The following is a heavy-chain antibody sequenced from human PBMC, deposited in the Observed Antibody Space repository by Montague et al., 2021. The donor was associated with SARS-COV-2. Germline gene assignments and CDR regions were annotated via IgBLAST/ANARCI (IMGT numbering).Heavy chain of an antibody. D-gene: IGHD3/OR15-3a*01. CDR3: ARLLTFWTGYARRGYFDY. V-gene: IGHV4-39*01. CDR2: IYYGGTT. CDR1: GGSMISPSFH. Sequence: SETLSLTCTVSGGSMISPSFHWDWIRQPPGKGLEWIGSIYYGGTTYFNPSLRSRVTLSVDTPRSQFSLKLSSVTAADTAVYYCARLLTFWTGYARRGYFDYWGQGPLVTVSS. J-gene: IGHJ4*02.